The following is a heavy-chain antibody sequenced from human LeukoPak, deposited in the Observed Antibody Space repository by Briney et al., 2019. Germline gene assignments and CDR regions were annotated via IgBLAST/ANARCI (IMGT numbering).Heavy chain of an antibody. CDR3: ARRYCSSTSCSYAFDI. CDR1: GFTFSDYY. Sequence: GGSLRLSCAASGFTFSDYYMSWIRQAPGKGLKWVSYISSSGSTIYYADSVKGRFTISRDNAKNSLYLQMNSLRAEDTAVYYCARRYCSSTSCSYAFDIWGQGTMVTVSS. CDR2: ISSSGSTI. V-gene: IGHV3-11*01. J-gene: IGHJ3*02. D-gene: IGHD2-2*01.